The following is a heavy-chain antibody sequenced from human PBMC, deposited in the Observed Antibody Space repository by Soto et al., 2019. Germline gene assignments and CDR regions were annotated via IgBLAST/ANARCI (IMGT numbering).Heavy chain of an antibody. D-gene: IGHD3-16*01. J-gene: IGHJ6*02. CDR1: GYIFVNYG. Sequence: QVQLVQSGDEVKKPGASVKVSCKASGYIFVNYGIAWVRQAPGQGLEWMGWISPYTGNTHSATKVQGRLTMTTDTSTSPAHMELGSITSDDTAVYYCVMVDNYVTPTPQDVWGQGTTVTVSS. V-gene: IGHV1-18*01. CDR3: VMVDNYVTPTPQDV. CDR2: ISPYTGNT.